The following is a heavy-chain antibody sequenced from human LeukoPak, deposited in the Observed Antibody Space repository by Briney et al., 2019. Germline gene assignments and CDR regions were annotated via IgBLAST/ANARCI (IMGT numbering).Heavy chain of an antibody. J-gene: IGHJ4*02. CDR3: ARESGHYYDSSGYYLLFDS. CDR2: IYHSGSS. Sequence: ASQTLSLTCNVSGGSISSAGYYWSWIRQPPGKGLEWIGYIYHSGSSYHNPSLKSRVTISVDKSKNQFSLKLSSVTAADTAVYYCARESGHYYDSSGYYLLFDSWGQGTLVIVSS. CDR1: GGSISSAGYY. D-gene: IGHD3-22*01. V-gene: IGHV4-30-2*01.